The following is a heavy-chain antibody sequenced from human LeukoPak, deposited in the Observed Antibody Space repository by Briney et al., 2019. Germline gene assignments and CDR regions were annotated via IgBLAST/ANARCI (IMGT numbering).Heavy chain of an antibody. J-gene: IGHJ5*02. CDR1: GGSINSRGSF. CDR3: ARVPEPGWFDP. Sequence: SETLSLTCSVSGGSINSRGSFGGWIRQHPGESLEWIGFIHYNGDTYYNPSLNSRITISMDTSKNQFYLNLNSVTAADTAVYYCARVPEPGWFDPWGQGILVTVSS. V-gene: IGHV4-31*03. CDR2: IHYNGDT. D-gene: IGHD1-14*01.